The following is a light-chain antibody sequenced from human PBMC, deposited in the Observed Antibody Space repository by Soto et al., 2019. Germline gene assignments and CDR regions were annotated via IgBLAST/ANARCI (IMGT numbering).Light chain of an antibody. J-gene: IGKJ1*01. CDR3: QQYHFFWT. Sequence: DIQMTQSPSTLSASVGDRVTVTCRASRSISTWLAWYQQKPGNAPKLLLHHASILESGVPSRFSGSGSGTEFTLTISNLQPDDFATYYCQQYHFFWTFGQGTKVEIK. CDR2: HAS. CDR1: RSISTW. V-gene: IGKV1-5*01.